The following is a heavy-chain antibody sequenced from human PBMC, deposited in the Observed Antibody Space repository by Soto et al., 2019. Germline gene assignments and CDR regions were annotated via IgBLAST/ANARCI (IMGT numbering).Heavy chain of an antibody. CDR3: AREPPPNCSSTSCYYYYGMDV. J-gene: IGHJ6*02. D-gene: IGHD2-2*01. CDR1: GFTFSSYS. V-gene: IGHV3-21*01. CDR2: ISSSSSDI. Sequence: LRLSCAASGFTFSSYSMNWVRQAPGKVLEWVTSISSSSSDIYYAASVKGRFTISRDNAKNSLYLQMNSLRAEDTAVYYCAREPPPNCSSTSCYYYYGMDVWGQGTTVTGSS.